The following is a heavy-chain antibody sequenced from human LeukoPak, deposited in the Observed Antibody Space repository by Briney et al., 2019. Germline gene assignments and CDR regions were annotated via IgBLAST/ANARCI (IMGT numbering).Heavy chain of an antibody. J-gene: IGHJ4*02. Sequence: ASVKVSCKASGYTFTSYYMYWVRQAPGQGLEWMGIINPSGGSTSYAQKFQGRVTMTRDTSTSTVYMELTSLRSEDTAVYYCVGGAPNWGFDFWGQGTLVIVSS. CDR3: VGGAPNWGFDF. D-gene: IGHD7-27*01. CDR1: GYTFTSYY. V-gene: IGHV1-46*01. CDR2: INPSGGST.